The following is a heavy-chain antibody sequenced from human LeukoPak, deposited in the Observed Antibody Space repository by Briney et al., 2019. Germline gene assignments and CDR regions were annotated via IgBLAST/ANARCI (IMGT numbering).Heavy chain of an antibody. CDR3: ARRFSSSTLDY. J-gene: IGHJ4*02. D-gene: IGHD6-6*01. CDR1: GFTFSSYA. V-gene: IGHV3-30*04. Sequence: GRSLRLSCAASGFTFSSYAMHWVRQAPGKGLEWVAVISYDGSNKYYADSVKGRFTISRDNSKNTLYLQMNSLRAEDTAVYYCARRFSSSTLDYWGQGTLVTVSP. CDR2: ISYDGSNK.